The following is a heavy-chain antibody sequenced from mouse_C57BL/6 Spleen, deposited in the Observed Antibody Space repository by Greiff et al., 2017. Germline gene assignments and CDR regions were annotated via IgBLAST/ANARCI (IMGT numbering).Heavy chain of an antibody. CDR1: GYSITSGYY. J-gene: IGHJ1*03. Sequence: EVQLQQSGPGLVKPSQSLSLTCSVTGYSITSGYYWNWIRQFPGNKLEWMGYISYDGSNNYNPSLKNRISITRDTSKNQFFLKLNSVTTEDTATYYCARRTRITTGRICWDFDVWGTGTTVTVSS. D-gene: IGHD2-4*01. V-gene: IGHV3-6*01. CDR3: ARRTRITTGRICWDFDV. CDR2: ISYDGSN.